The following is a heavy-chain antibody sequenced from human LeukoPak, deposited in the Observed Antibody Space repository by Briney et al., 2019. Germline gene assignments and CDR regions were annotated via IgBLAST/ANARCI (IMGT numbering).Heavy chain of an antibody. CDR1: GFTFSSYA. CDR3: AKSPSFFDWYFDL. Sequence: PGGSLRLSCAASGFTFSSYAMSWVRQAPGKGLEWVSAISGSGGSTYYADSVKGGFTISRDNSKSTLYLQMNSLRAEDTAVYYCAKSPSFFDWYFDLWGRGTLVTVSS. CDR2: ISGSGGST. J-gene: IGHJ2*01. D-gene: IGHD3-3*01. V-gene: IGHV3-23*01.